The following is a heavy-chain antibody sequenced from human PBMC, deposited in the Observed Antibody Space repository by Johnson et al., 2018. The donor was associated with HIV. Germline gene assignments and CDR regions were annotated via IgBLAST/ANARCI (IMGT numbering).Heavy chain of an antibody. CDR3: ASSYSESDAFDI. J-gene: IGHJ3*02. CDR1: AFTVSDNY. D-gene: IGHD3-10*01. V-gene: IGHV3-66*01. CDR2: IYTGGST. Sequence: VESGGGLVQPGGSLRLSCAASAFTVSDNYLSWVRQAPGKGLEWVSVIYTGGSTYYADSVTGRFTISRDNSKNTLYLQMNSLRVEDTAVYYCASSYSESDAFDIWGQGTMVTVSS.